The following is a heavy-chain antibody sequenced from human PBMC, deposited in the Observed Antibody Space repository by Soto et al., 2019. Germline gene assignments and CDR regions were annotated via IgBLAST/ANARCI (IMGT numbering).Heavy chain of an antibody. CDR2: IIPIFGTA. CDR3: GASCSWNAERGGHYFAY. Sequence: QVQLVQSGAEVKKPGSSVKVSCKASGGTFSSYAISWVRQAPGQGLEWMGGIIPIFGTANYAQKFQGRVTITADESTSTAYMELSSLRSEDTAVYYCGASCSWNAERGGHYFAYWGQGTLVTVSS. D-gene: IGHD1-1*01. CDR1: GGTFSSYA. J-gene: IGHJ4*02. V-gene: IGHV1-69*01.